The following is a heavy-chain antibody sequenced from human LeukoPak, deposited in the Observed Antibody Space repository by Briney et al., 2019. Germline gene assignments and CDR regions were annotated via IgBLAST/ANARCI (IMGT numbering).Heavy chain of an antibody. J-gene: IGHJ6*04. CDR3: AELGITMIGGV. D-gene: IGHD3-10*02. CDR1: GFTFSSYG. CDR2: ISGSGGST. Sequence: GGSLTLSCAASGFTFSSYGMSWLRQAPGKGLEWVSDISGSGGSTYYAASVKGRFTISRDNSKDTLYLQMNSLRAEDTAVYYCAELGITMIGGVWGKGTTVTISS. V-gene: IGHV3-23*01.